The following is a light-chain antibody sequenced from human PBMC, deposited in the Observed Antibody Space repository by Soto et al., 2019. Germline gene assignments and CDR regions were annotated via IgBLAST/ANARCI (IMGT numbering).Light chain of an antibody. CDR2: GAA. CDR1: QSVSSSY. V-gene: IGKV3-20*01. J-gene: IGKJ1*01. Sequence: EIAFTQSTGTLSLDREESATLSCRACQSVSSSYLAWYQQKPGQAPRLFIYGAASRATGFPDRFIGSGSGTDFSLTISRLEPEDFAVYYCQQYGRSPRTFGQGTKVDIK. CDR3: QQYGRSPRT.